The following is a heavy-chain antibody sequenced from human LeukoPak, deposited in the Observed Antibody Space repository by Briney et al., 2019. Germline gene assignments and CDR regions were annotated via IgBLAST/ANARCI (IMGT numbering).Heavy chain of an antibody. CDR3: ARSPTVTNNYYYYYMDV. CDR2: IIPIFGTA. V-gene: IGHV1-69*05. CDR1: GGTFSSYA. Sequence: SVNVSCKASGGTFSSYAISWVRQAPGQGLEWMGGIIPIFGTANYAQKFQGRVTITTDESTSTAYMELSSLRSEDTAVYYCARSPTVTNNYYYYYMDVWGKGTTVTVSS. D-gene: IGHD4-11*01. J-gene: IGHJ6*03.